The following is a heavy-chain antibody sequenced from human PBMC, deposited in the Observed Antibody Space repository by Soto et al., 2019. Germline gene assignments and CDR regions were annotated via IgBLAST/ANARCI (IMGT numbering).Heavy chain of an antibody. D-gene: IGHD2-2*01. V-gene: IGHV4-4*07. Sequence: PSETLSLTCTVSGGSISSYYWSWIRQPAGKGLEWIGRIYTSGSTNYNPSLKSRVTMSVDTSKNQFSLKLSSVTAADTAVYYCARTVGYCSSTSCYEGAYGWFDPWGQGTLVTVS. CDR3: ARTVGYCSSTSCYEGAYGWFDP. CDR2: IYTSGST. J-gene: IGHJ5*02. CDR1: GGSISSYY.